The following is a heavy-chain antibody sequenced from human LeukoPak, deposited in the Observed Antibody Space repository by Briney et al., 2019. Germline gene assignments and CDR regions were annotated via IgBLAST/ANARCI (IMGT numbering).Heavy chain of an antibody. D-gene: IGHD2-8*01. CDR3: AGAPNTYYFDY. CDR1: GGSISSYY. CDR2: ISTTGST. V-gene: IGHV4-4*07. Sequence: SETLSLTCTVSGGSISSYYWSWFRQSAGKGLEWIGRISTTGSTNYNPSLKSRVTMSLDTSKNQFSLRVSSVTAADTAVYYCAGAPNTYYFDYWGQGTRVTVSS. J-gene: IGHJ4*02.